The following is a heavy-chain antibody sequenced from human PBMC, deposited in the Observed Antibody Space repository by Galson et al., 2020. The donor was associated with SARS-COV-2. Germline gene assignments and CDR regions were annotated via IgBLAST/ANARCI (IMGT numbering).Heavy chain of an antibody. J-gene: IGHJ6*02. CDR1: GFTFSSYW. Sequence: QLGESLKISCAASGFTFSSYWMSWVRQAPGKGLEWVANIKQDGSEKYYVDSVKGRFTISRDNAKNSLYLQMNSLRAEDTAVYYCARDIVSLLWFGESRYYYGMDVWGQGTTVTVSS. CDR3: ARDIVSLLWFGESRYYYGMDV. V-gene: IGHV3-7*01. CDR2: IKQDGSEK. D-gene: IGHD3-10*01.